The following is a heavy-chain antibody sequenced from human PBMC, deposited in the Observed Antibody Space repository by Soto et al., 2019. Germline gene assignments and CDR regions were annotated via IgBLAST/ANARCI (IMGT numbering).Heavy chain of an antibody. D-gene: IGHD3-22*01. Sequence: GESLKISCKGSGYSFTSYWISWVRQMPGKGLEWMGRIDPSDSYTNYSPSFQGHVTISADKSISTAYLQWSSLKASDTAMYYCASAVRDSSGFANYWGQGTLVTVSS. CDR2: IDPSDSYT. CDR3: ASAVRDSSGFANY. J-gene: IGHJ4*02. V-gene: IGHV5-10-1*01. CDR1: GYSFTSYW.